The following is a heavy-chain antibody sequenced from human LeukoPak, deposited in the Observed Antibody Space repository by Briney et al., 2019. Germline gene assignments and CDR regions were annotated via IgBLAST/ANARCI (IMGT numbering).Heavy chain of an antibody. CDR2: IYYSGST. D-gene: IGHD3-9*01. J-gene: IGHJ6*03. CDR3: ARAVARYFDWSVPFFFGYMDV. CDR1: GGSISSSSYY. V-gene: IGHV4-39*07. Sequence: SETLSLTCTVSGGSISSSSYYWGWIRQPPGKGLEWIGSIYYSGSTYYNPSLKSRVTISVDTSKNQFSLKLSSVTAADTALYYCARAVARYFDWSVPFFFGYMDVWGKGTTVTVSS.